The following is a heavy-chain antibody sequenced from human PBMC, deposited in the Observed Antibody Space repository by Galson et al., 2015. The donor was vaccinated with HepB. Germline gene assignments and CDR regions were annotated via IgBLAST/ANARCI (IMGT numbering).Heavy chain of an antibody. Sequence: SLRLSCAASGFSFSTYAMSWVRQAPGKGLEWVSAIRGGAGDTFYANSVKGRFTISRDNSKNTVYLQMNSLRSEDTALYYCAKTNPDVYTSGWYGVNDYWGQGTLVSVS. CDR2: IRGGAGDT. V-gene: IGHV3-23*01. CDR1: GFSFSTYA. D-gene: IGHD6-19*01. CDR3: AKTNPDVYTSGWYGVNDY. J-gene: IGHJ4*03.